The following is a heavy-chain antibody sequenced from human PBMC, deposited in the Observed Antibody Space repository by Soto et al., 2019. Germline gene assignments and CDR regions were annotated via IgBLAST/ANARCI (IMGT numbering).Heavy chain of an antibody. CDR1: GYTFTSYG. CDR3: ARGRYGDY. CDR2: ISAHNGNT. D-gene: IGHD1-1*01. V-gene: IGHV1-18*01. Sequence: QVHLVQSGAEVKKPGASVKVSCKASGYTFTSYGITWVRQAPGKGLEWMGWISAHNGNTDYAQKLQGRVIVTRDTSTSTACMELRSLRSDDTAVYYCARGRYGDYWGQGALVTVSS. J-gene: IGHJ4*02.